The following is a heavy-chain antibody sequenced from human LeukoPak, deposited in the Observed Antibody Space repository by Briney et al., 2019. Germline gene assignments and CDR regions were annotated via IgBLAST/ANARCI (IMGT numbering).Heavy chain of an antibody. D-gene: IGHD1-1*01. V-gene: IGHV3-74*01. CDR1: GFTFSTNW. Sequence: GGSLRLSCAASGFTFSTNWMHWVRQVPGKRLVWVSRIDTDGSRTTYADFVKGRFTISRDNAKNTLYLQMNSLRVDDTAVYYCAKDLSWNQIDYWGQGTLVTVSS. CDR3: AKDLSWNQIDY. CDR2: IDTDGSRT. J-gene: IGHJ4*02.